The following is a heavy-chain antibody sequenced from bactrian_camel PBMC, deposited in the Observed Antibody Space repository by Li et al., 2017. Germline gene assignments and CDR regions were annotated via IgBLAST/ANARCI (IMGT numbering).Heavy chain of an antibody. D-gene: IGHD1*01. Sequence: EVQLVESGGGSVQAGGSLRLSCAFPSFVYSWHCMAWFRQAPGEKREGVAVVSTGGGSPTYAVSVKGRFTISMDNAENTLYLQMNSLQPEDTAMYYCAAGDLPDTPCGLVYWRSLGLLWPGDPGHRL. CDR3: AAGDLPDTPCGLVYWRSLGL. CDR1: SFVYSWHC. CDR2: VSTGGGSP. V-gene: IGHV3S42*01. J-gene: IGHJ4*01.